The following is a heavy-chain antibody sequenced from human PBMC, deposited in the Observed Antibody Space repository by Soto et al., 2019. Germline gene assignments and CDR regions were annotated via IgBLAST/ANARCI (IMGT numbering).Heavy chain of an antibody. D-gene: IGHD3-22*01. V-gene: IGHV5-10-1*01. CDR3: ARQIYDSDTGPNFQYYYASRGNHWFDP. CDR1: GYSFAGYW. CDR2: IDPSDSQT. Sequence: TGESLKISCKGSGYSFAGYWITWVRRKPGKGLEWMGRIDPSDSQTYYSPSFRGHVTISVTKSITTVFLQWSSLRASDTAMYYCARQIYDSDTGPNFQYYYASRGNHWFDPWGQGTLVTVSS. J-gene: IGHJ5*02.